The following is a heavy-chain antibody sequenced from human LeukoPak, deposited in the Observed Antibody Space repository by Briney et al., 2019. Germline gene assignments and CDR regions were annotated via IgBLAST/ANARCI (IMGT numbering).Heavy chain of an antibody. CDR2: IKQDGSEK. Sequence: GGSLRLSCAASGITFSNYWMSWVRQAPGKGLEWVANIKQDGSEKCYMDSVKGRFTISRDNAKNSLYLQMNSLRVEDTAVYYCARRAGAYSHPYDYWGQGTLVTVSS. V-gene: IGHV3-7*03. D-gene: IGHD4/OR15-4a*01. CDR1: GITFSNYW. CDR3: ARRAGAYSHPYDY. J-gene: IGHJ4*02.